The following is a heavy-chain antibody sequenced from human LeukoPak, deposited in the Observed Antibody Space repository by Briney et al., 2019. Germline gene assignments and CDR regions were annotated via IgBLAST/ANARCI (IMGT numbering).Heavy chain of an antibody. D-gene: IGHD2-2*01. J-gene: IGHJ4*02. CDR1: GGSISSSSYY. V-gene: IGHV4-39*01. CDR2: FYYSGST. Sequence: SETLSLTCTVSGGSISSSSYYWGWIGQPPGKGLEWIGSFYYSGSTYYNPSLKSRVTISVDTSKNQFSLKLSSVTAADTAVYYCARLVLGWDIVVVPAAMGYFDYWGQGTLVTVSS. CDR3: ARLVLGWDIVVVPAAMGYFDY.